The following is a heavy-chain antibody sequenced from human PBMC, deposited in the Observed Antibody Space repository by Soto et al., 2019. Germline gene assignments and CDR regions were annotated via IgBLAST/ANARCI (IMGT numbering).Heavy chain of an antibody. Sequence: GASVKVSCKASGYTFTSYYMHWVRQAPGQGLEWMGIINPSGGSTSYAQKFQGRVTMTRDTSTSTVYMELSSLRSEDTAVYYCARVGIAAAGTFIWEYFDYWGQGTLVTVSS. CDR3: ARVGIAAAGTFIWEYFDY. CDR1: GYTFTSYY. V-gene: IGHV1-46*01. D-gene: IGHD6-13*01. J-gene: IGHJ4*02. CDR2: INPSGGST.